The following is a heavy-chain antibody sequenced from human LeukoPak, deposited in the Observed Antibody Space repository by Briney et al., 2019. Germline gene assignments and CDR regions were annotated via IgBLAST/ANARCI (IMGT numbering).Heavy chain of an antibody. CDR2: INQDGSDQ. J-gene: IGHJ4*02. D-gene: IGHD4-17*01. CDR1: GFAFSSYW. Sequence: GGSLRLSCAAPGFAFSSYWMGWVRQAPGKGLEWVANINQDGSDQYYVDSVKGRFTISRDNAKISLFLQMNSLRAEDTAVYYCARHGAYSFDSWGQGTLVTVSS. V-gene: IGHV3-7*01. CDR3: ARHGAYSFDS.